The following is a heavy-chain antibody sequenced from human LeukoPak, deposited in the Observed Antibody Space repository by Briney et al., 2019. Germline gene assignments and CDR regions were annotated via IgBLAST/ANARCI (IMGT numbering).Heavy chain of an antibody. J-gene: IGHJ4*02. D-gene: IGHD2-2*01. CDR3: ARRYCSSTICLIDY. CDR1: GFTFSSYE. CDR2: ISSSGTTI. Sequence: GGSLRLSCAASGFTFSSYEMNWVRQAPGKGLEWVSYISSSGTTIYYADSVKGRFTISRDNAKNSLYLQVNSLRAVDTAVYYCARRYCSSTICLIDYLGQGTLVTVSS. V-gene: IGHV3-48*03.